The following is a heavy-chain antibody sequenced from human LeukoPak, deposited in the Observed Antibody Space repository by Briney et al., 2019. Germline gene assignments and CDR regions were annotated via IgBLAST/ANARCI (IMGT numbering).Heavy chain of an antibody. D-gene: IGHD3-10*01. CDR1: GFTFSSYS. J-gene: IGHJ4*02. Sequence: GGSLRLSCAASGFTFSSYSMNWVRQAPGKGLEWVSSISSSSSYIYYADSVKGRFTISRDNSKNTLYLQMNSLRAEDTAVYYCARHYGSGSYHRVFFDYWGQGTLVTVSS. V-gene: IGHV3-21*04. CDR2: ISSSSSYI. CDR3: ARHYGSGSYHRVFFDY.